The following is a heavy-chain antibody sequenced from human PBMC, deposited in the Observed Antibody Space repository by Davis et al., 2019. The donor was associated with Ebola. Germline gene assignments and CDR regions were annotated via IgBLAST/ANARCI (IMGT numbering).Heavy chain of an antibody. CDR2: INPNSGGT. Sequence: AASVKVSCKVSGYTFTAYYLHWVRQAPGQGLEWMGRINPNSGGTNYAQKFQGRVTMTRDTSISTAYMELRRLRSDDTAVYYCARASSDYWGPGSLVTVSS. J-gene: IGHJ4*02. CDR3: ARASSDY. V-gene: IGHV1-2*06. CDR1: GYTFTAYY.